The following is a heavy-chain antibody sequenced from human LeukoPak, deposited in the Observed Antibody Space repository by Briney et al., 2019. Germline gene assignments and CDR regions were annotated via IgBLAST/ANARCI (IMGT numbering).Heavy chain of an antibody. CDR3: ARDGTGDYYFDY. CDR1: GYTFTSYY. Sequence: ASVKVSCKASGYTFTSYYMHWVRQAPGQGLGWMGIINPSGGSTSYAQKFQGRVTMTRDTSTSTAYMELSSLRSEDTAVYYCARDGTGDYYFDYWGQGTLVTVSS. V-gene: IGHV1-46*01. CDR2: INPSGGST. J-gene: IGHJ4*02.